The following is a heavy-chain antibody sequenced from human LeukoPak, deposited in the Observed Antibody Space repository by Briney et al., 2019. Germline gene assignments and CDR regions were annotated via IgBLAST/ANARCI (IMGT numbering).Heavy chain of an antibody. CDR3: ARDITLGGYTQHAFDI. Sequence: GGSLRLSCAASGFTFSSYSMNWVRQAPGKGLEWVSSISSSSSYIYYADSVKGRFTISRDNAKNSLYLQMNSLRAEDTAVYYCARDITLGGYTQHAFDICGQGTMVTVSS. CDR1: GFTFSSYS. J-gene: IGHJ3*02. V-gene: IGHV3-21*01. D-gene: IGHD3-16*01. CDR2: ISSSSSYI.